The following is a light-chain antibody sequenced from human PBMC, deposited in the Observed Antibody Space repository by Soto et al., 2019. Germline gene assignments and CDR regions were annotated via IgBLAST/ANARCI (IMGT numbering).Light chain of an antibody. Sequence: EFVLTQSPATLFLSQGERATLSCRPSQSVTSYLAWYQQKPGQAPRLLIYDASNRATGIPARFSGSGSGTDFTLTISSLEPEDFAVYYCQQRSNWPQYTFGQGTKLEIK. CDR3: QQRSNWPQYT. CDR1: QSVTSY. V-gene: IGKV3-11*01. J-gene: IGKJ2*01. CDR2: DAS.